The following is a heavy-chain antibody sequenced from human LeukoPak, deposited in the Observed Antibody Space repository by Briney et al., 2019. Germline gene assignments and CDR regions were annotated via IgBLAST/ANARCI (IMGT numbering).Heavy chain of an antibody. V-gene: IGHV4-34*01. CDR2: INHSGDT. CDR3: AGGSRNYNNYEGADY. CDR1: GGAFSGYY. J-gene: IGHJ4*02. Sequence: SETLSLTCAVYGGAFSGYYWSWIGQPPGKGLEWIGEINHSGDTKYNPSLKSRVSMSVDVSKDQFSLKLTSLTAADTAVYYCAGGSRNYNNYEGADYWGQGTLVTVSS. D-gene: IGHD4-11*01.